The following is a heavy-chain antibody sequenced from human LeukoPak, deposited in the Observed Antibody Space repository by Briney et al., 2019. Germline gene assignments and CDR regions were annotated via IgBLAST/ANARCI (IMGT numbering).Heavy chain of an antibody. J-gene: IGHJ1*01. Sequence: GGSLRLSCAASGFTFSSYWMSWVRQAPGKGLEWVANIKQDGSEKYYVDSVKGRFTISRDNAKNSLYLQMNSLRAEDTAVYYSALEGSSWYRYFQHWGQGTLVTVSS. CDR3: ALEGSSWYRYFQH. D-gene: IGHD6-13*01. V-gene: IGHV3-7*05. CDR1: GFTFSSYW. CDR2: IKQDGSEK.